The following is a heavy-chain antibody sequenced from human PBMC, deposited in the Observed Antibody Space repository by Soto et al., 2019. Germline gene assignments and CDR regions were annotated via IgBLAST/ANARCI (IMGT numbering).Heavy chain of an antibody. J-gene: IGHJ6*02. V-gene: IGHV4-4*02. Sequence: QVQLQESGPGLVKPSGTVSLTCAVSGVSISSRNWWSWVRQSPGKGLWWSGEIYHTGSTNYNPSLSSRVAISVDKAKNQFSLKMSAVTAADTAVYYCARDPIRENLCYYGMDVWGQGTTVTVSS. CDR2: IYHTGST. CDR3: ARDPIRENLCYYGMDV. CDR1: GVSISSRNW.